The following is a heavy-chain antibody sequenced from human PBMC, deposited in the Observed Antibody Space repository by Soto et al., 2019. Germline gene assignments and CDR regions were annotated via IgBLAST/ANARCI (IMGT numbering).Heavy chain of an antibody. D-gene: IGHD6-19*01. V-gene: IGHV3-13*01. CDR3: ARDPSGCGLDC. CDR2: SGKAGDT. Sequence: EAQLVQSGGGLVQPGGSLRLFCAASGFTFSNYDMHWVRQAPGKGLEWLSASGKAGDTHYPDYVRGRFTHSRDNAKFSLYLQMNSLRTEDTAVYFCARDPSGCGLDCWGQGTLVTVSS. J-gene: IGHJ4*02. CDR1: GFTFSNYD.